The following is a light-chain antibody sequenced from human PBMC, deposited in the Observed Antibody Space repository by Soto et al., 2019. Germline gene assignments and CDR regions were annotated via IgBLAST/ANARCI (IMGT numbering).Light chain of an antibody. CDR2: GAS. Sequence: ELVLTQSPGTLSLSPGERATLSCRASQTVNNNYLAWYQQIPGQAPRLLISGASGRATGTPDRFSGSASGTDFTLTISRLEPEDFAVYYCQQYCSSHLTFGGGSKADI. CDR3: QQYCSSHLT. CDR1: QTVNNNY. V-gene: IGKV3-20*01. J-gene: IGKJ4*01.